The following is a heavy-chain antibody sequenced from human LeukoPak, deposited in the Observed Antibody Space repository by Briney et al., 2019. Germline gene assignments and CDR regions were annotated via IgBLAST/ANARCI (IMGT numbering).Heavy chain of an antibody. V-gene: IGHV1-2*02. CDR3: ATRSLAAAGPVGYYYYGMDV. D-gene: IGHD6-13*01. J-gene: IGHJ6*02. CDR2: INPNSGGT. CDR1: GYTFTGYY. Sequence: GASVTVSCKASGYTFTGYYMHWVRQAPGQGLEWMGWINPNSGGTNYAQKFQGRVTMTRDTSISTAYMELSRLRSDDTAVYYCATRSLAAAGPVGYYYYGMDVWGQGTTVTVSS.